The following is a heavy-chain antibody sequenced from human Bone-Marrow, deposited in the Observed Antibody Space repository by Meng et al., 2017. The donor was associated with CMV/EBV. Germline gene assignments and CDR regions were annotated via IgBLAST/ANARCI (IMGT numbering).Heavy chain of an antibody. CDR1: GFAFSGFG. J-gene: IGHJ4*01. D-gene: IGHD2-2*01. Sequence: GESLKISCVASGFAFSGFGMHWVRQGPGKGLEWVAFIQYDGRDKYYADSVKGRFTISRDNSRNTVYLYMKSLRFEDTALYYCAYYSSSGYYFDFWGHGTLVTVSS. V-gene: IGHV3-30*02. CDR3: AYYSSSGYYFDF. CDR2: IQYDGRDK.